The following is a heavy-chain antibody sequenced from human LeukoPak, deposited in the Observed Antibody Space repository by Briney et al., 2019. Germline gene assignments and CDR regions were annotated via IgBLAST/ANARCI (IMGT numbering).Heavy chain of an antibody. V-gene: IGHV3-13*01. D-gene: IGHD5-24*01. CDR2: IGTAGDT. J-gene: IGHJ3*02. Sequence: GGSLRLSCAASGFTFSTYDMHWVRLTAGKGLEWVSGIGTAGDTYYSGSVKGRFIISRENAKSSSYLQMNSLRVGDTALYHCTRGGRDGFDIWGRGTLVTVSS. CDR1: GFTFSTYD. CDR3: TRGGRDGFDI.